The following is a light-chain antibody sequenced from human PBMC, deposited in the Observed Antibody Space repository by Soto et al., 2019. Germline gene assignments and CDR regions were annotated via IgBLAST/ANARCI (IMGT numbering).Light chain of an antibody. CDR2: EAY. J-gene: IGKJ1*01. CDR3: LQYNYLFT. V-gene: IGKV3-15*01. Sequence: VMTQSPAALSVSPGESATLSCRASQSVQTHLAWYQRKPGQTPRLLSYEAYTRATGVPARFSVSGCGIKFTLTSRTLEDDDSAVCYRLQYNYLFTFGQGTRLEIK. CDR1: QSVQTH.